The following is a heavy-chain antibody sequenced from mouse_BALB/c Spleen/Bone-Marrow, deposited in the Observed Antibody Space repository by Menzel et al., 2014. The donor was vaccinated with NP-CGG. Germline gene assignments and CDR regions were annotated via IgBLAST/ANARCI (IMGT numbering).Heavy chain of an antibody. J-gene: IGHJ1*01. D-gene: IGHD1-1*01. Sequence: VQLQQSGPGLVKPSQSLSLTCSVTGYSITRGYYWNWIRQFPGNKLEWMGYISYDGSNNYNPSLKNRISITRDTSKNQFFLKLNSVTTEDTATYYCASLITTVARVWGAGTTVTVSS. V-gene: IGHV3-6*02. CDR3: ASLITTVARV. CDR1: GYSITRGYY. CDR2: ISYDGSN.